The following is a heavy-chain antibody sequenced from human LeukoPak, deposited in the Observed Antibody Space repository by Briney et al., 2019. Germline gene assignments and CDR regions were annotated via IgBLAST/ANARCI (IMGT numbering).Heavy chain of an antibody. CDR1: GFTFSSYG. J-gene: IGHJ4*02. CDR3: AKGIWSSSWSTVFDY. Sequence: GSLRLSCSASGFTFSSYGMHWVRQAPGKGLEWVAVISNDGSNKYYADSVKGRFTISRDNSKNTPYLQMNSLRAEDTAVYYCAKGIWSSSWSTVFDYWGQGTLVTVSS. CDR2: ISNDGSNK. V-gene: IGHV3-30*18. D-gene: IGHD6-13*01.